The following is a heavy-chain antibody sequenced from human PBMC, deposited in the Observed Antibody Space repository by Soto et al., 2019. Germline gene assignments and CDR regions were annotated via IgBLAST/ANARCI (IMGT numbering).Heavy chain of an antibody. V-gene: IGHV4-59*08. CDR1: GGSISSYY. CDR2: IYYSGST. Sequence: PSETLSLTCTVSGGSISSYYWSWIRQPPGKGLEWIGYIYYSGSTNYNPSLKSRVTISVDTSKNQFSLKLSSVTAADTAVYYCARRKCSGGSCYLSYWYFDLWGRGTLVTVSS. CDR3: ARRKCSGGSCYLSYWYFDL. J-gene: IGHJ2*01. D-gene: IGHD2-15*01.